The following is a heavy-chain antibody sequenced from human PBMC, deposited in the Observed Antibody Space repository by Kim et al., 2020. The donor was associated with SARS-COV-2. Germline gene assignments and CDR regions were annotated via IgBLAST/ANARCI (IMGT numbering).Heavy chain of an antibody. CDR2: INPSGADT. V-gene: IGHV1-46*01. CDR1: GYTFTNYY. Sequence: ASVKVSCKASGYTFTNYYMHWVRQAPGQWLEWMGIINPSGADTRYAQKFQGRVTMTRDTSTSTVYMELYSLRSEDTAVYYCARDSYGSGYYYGMDVWGQGTTVTSP. CDR3: ARDSYGSGYYYGMDV. D-gene: IGHD3-10*01. J-gene: IGHJ6*02.